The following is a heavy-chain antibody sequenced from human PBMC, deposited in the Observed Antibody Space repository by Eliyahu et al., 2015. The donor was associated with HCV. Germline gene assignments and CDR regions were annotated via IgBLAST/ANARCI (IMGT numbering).Heavy chain of an antibody. J-gene: IGHJ4*02. CDR2: ISGSGGST. D-gene: IGHD5-18*01. CDR3: AKDLADTAMVFDY. V-gene: IGHV3-23*01. Sequence: EVQLLESGGGLVQPGGSLRLSWAASGXPVGMPCMRWVRPAPGKGLEXVSAISGSGGSTYYADSVKGRFTISRDNSKNTLYLQMNSLRAEDTAVYYCAKDLADTAMVFDYWGQGTLVTVSS. CDR1: GXPVGMPC.